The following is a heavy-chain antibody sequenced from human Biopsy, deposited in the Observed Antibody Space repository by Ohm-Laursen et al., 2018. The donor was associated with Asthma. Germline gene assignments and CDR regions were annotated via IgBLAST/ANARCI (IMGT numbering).Heavy chain of an antibody. CDR1: GGTFRSNS. Sequence: GASVKVSCKASGGTFRSNSINWVRQAPGQGLEWMGRIIPIFGPTNYAQRFQGRVTISADDSTSTAYMELSSLSSEDTALYYCARGPEYVRSSGALDYWGQGTLVTVSS. CDR3: ARGPEYVRSSGALDY. CDR2: IIPIFGPT. V-gene: IGHV1-69*13. D-gene: IGHD2-2*01. J-gene: IGHJ4*02.